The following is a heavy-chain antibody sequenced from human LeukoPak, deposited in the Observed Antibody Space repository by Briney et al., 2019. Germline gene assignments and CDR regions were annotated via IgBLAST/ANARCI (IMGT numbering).Heavy chain of an antibody. J-gene: IGHJ4*02. V-gene: IGHV3-7*01. CDR1: GFTFSRYW. CDR3: ARPSAADDY. Sequence: GGSLRLSCAASGFTFSRYWMSWVRQAQGKGLEWVANIKQDGSEKNYVNSVKGRLTISRDNAKNSPYLQMNSLRAEDTAVYYCARPSAADDYWGQGTLVTVSS. CDR2: IKQDGSEK. D-gene: IGHD6-13*01.